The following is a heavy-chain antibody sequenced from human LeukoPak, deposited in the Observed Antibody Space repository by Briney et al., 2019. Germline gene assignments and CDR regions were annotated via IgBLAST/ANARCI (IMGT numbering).Heavy chain of an antibody. Sequence: PSETLSLTCTVSGGSISSSSYYWGWIRQPPGKGLEWIGSIYYSGSTYYNPSLKSRVTISVDTSKNQFSLKLSSVTAADTAVYYCARVINSLRITMVRSGWFDPWGQGTLVTVSS. V-gene: IGHV4-39*01. D-gene: IGHD3-10*01. CDR1: GGSISSSSYY. CDR3: ARVINSLRITMVRSGWFDP. CDR2: IYYSGST. J-gene: IGHJ5*02.